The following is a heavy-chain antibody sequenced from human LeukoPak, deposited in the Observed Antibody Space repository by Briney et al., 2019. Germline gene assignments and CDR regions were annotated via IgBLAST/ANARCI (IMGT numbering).Heavy chain of an antibody. CDR2: IRSKAYGGTK. Sequence: GGSLRLSCTASGFTFGDYAMSWVRQAPGKGLEWVGFIRSKAYGGTKEYAASVKGRFTISRDDSKSIAYLQMNSLKTEDTAVYYCTRETYYYDSSGYSFPGGAFDIWGQGTMVTVSS. V-gene: IGHV3-49*04. D-gene: IGHD3-22*01. J-gene: IGHJ3*02. CDR3: TRETYYYDSSGYSFPGGAFDI. CDR1: GFTFGDYA.